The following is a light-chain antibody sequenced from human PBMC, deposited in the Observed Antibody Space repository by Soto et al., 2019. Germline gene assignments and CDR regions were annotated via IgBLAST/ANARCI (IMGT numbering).Light chain of an antibody. CDR2: EGS. Sequence: VLTQPASVSGSPGQSITISCTGTSSDVGSYNLVSWYRQHPGKAPKLMIYEGSKRPSGVSNRFSGSKSGSTASLTISGLQAEDEADYYCCSYAGSSTYVFGTGTKVTVL. V-gene: IGLV2-23*01. CDR1: SSDVGSYNL. CDR3: CSYAGSSTYV. J-gene: IGLJ1*01.